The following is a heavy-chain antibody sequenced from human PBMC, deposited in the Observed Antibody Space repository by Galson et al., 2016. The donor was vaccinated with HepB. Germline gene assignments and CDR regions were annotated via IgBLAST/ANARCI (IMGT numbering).Heavy chain of an antibody. V-gene: IGHV3-33*06. CDR2: IWYDGKKK. CDR3: AKDDNWNDAYYYCGMDF. J-gene: IGHJ6*02. CDR1: GFIFTNYG. Sequence: SLRLSCAASGFIFTNYGMHWVRQAPGKGLEWVAVIWYDGKKKYYGDSVKGRFSISRDNSKNTVYLQMNSLRGEDTAVYYCAKDDNWNDAYYYCGMDFWGQGTTVTVSS. D-gene: IGHD1-1*01.